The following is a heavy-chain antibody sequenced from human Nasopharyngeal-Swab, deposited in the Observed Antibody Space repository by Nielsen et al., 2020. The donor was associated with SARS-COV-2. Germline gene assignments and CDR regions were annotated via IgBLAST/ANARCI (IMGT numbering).Heavy chain of an antibody. J-gene: IGHJ6*02. CDR2: ISYDGIKK. D-gene: IGHD2-8*01. V-gene: IGHV3-30*18. Sequence: WIRQPPEERLEWMAVISYDGIKKYYADSVKGRFTLSRDNSKNTLYLQMNSLRTEDTAVYYCAKDHQLIRNYYYYDMDVWGQGTTVTVSS. CDR3: AKDHQLIRNYYYYDMDV.